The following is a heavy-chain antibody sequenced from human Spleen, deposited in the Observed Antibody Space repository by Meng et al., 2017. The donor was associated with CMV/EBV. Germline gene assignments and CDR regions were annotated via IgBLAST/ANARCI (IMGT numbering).Heavy chain of an antibody. D-gene: IGHD5-18*01. J-gene: IGHJ6*02. CDR2: IRSKTYGGTT. Sequence: GESLKISCTASGFTFGDYAMSWVRQAPGRGLEWVGFIRSKTYGGTTEYAASVKGRFTISRDDSKSIAHLQMDSLRTEDAAVYYCTRFRGYPLSFFAMDVLGQGTTVTVSS. CDR3: TRFRGYPLSFFAMDV. CDR1: GFTFGDYA. V-gene: IGHV3-49*04.